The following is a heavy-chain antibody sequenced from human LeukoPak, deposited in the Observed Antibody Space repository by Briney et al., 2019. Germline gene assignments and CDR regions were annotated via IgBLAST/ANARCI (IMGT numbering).Heavy chain of an antibody. CDR1: GFTFSIYA. Sequence: GGSLRLSCAASGFTFSIYAMHWVRQAPGKGLEWVAVISYDGSNKYYADAVKGRFTISRDNSKNTLYLQMNSLRAEDTAVYYCARDLADYYFDYWGQGTLVTVSS. J-gene: IGHJ4*02. V-gene: IGHV3-30*04. CDR2: ISYDGSNK. CDR3: ARDLADYYFDY.